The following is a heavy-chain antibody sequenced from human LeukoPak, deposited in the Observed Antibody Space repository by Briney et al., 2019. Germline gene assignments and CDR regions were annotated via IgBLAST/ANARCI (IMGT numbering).Heavy chain of an antibody. V-gene: IGHV3-30*02. J-gene: IGHJ4*02. D-gene: IGHD3-22*01. CDR2: IRYDGSNK. CDR1: GFTFSSYG. Sequence: GGSLRLSCAASGFTFSSYGMHWVRQAPGKGLEWVAFIRYDGSNKYYADSVKGRFTISRDNSKNTLYLQMNSLRAEDTALYYCAKATGRDSSGYSIDYWGQGTLVTVSS. CDR3: AKATGRDSSGYSIDY.